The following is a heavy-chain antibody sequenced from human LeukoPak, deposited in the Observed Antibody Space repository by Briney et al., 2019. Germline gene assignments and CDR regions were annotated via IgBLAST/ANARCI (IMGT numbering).Heavy chain of an antibody. J-gene: IGHJ5*02. CDR2: ISSSGSTI. CDR3: ARGYYGSGSYYRNWFDP. D-gene: IGHD3-10*01. Sequence: GGSLRLSCAASGFMFSNYAMSWVRQAPGKGPEWVSYISSSGSTIYYADSVKGRFTISRDNAKNSLYLQMNSLRAEDTAVYYCARGYYGSGSYYRNWFDPWGQGTLVTVSS. CDR1: GFMFSNYA. V-gene: IGHV3-48*03.